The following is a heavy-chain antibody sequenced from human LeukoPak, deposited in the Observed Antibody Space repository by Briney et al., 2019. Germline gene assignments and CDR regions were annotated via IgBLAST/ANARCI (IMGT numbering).Heavy chain of an antibody. CDR2: ISAYNGNT. Sequence: ASVNVSCKASGYTFTSYGISWVRQAPGQGLEWMGWISAYNGNTNYAQKLQGRVTMTTDTSTSTAYMELRSLRSDDTAVYYCARDTAVVVPAAIRPNWFDPWGQGTLVTVSS. CDR1: GYTFTSYG. J-gene: IGHJ5*02. V-gene: IGHV1-18*01. D-gene: IGHD2-2*02. CDR3: ARDTAVVVPAAIRPNWFDP.